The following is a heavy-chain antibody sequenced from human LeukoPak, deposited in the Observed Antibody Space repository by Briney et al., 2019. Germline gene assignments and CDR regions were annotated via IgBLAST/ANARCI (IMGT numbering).Heavy chain of an antibody. Sequence: GESLKISCKGSGYSFSSYWIGWVRLMPGKDLEWMAIIHPGNSDTKYSPSFQGQVTISADKSSNTAYLEWSGLRASDTAMYYCVRHNVWCFDLWGQGTLVTVSS. V-gene: IGHV5-51*01. J-gene: IGHJ4*02. D-gene: IGHD3-16*01. CDR3: VRHNVWCFDL. CDR1: GYSFSSYW. CDR2: IHPGNSDT.